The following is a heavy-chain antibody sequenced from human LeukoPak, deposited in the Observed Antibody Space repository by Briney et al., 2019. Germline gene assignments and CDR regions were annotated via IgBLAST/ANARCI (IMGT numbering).Heavy chain of an antibody. J-gene: IGHJ4*02. D-gene: IGHD3-22*01. CDR2: ISWNSGSI. CDR1: GFTFDGYA. CDR3: AQGDYYDSSGYGGY. V-gene: IGHV3-9*01. Sequence: GGSLRLSCTASGFTFDGYAMHWVRQAPGKGLEWVSGISWNSGSIGYADSVKGRFTISRDNAKNSLYLQMNSLRAEDTALYYCAQGDYYDSSGYGGYWGQGTLVTVSS.